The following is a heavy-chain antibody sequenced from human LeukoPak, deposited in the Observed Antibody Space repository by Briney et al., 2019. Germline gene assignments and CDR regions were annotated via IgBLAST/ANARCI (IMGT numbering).Heavy chain of an antibody. J-gene: IGHJ4*02. Sequence: SSETLSLTCSVSGGSVSSGRYYWTWIRQPPGKGLEWSGYIYYSGSTSYSPSLKSRVSISVDTSKNQFSLKMSSVTAADTAVYYCARAEDSSSWLDFDSWGQGTLVTVSS. V-gene: IGHV4-61*01. CDR1: GGSVSSGRYY. D-gene: IGHD6-13*01. CDR2: IYYSGST. CDR3: ARAEDSSSWLDFDS.